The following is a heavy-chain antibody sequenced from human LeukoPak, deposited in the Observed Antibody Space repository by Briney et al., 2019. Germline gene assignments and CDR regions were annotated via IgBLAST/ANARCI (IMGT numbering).Heavy chain of an antibody. CDR3: ARQVDLKLQIWLWLGWFDP. J-gene: IGHJ5*02. Sequence: GGSLRLSCAASGFTFSSYIMNWVRQAPGKGLEWVSSISSSSSYIYYADSVKGRFTISRDNAKNSLYLQMNRLRAEDTAVYYCARQVDLKLQIWLWLGWFDPWGQGTLVIVSS. CDR2: ISSSSSYI. CDR1: GFTFSSYI. D-gene: IGHD5-18*01. V-gene: IGHV3-21*01.